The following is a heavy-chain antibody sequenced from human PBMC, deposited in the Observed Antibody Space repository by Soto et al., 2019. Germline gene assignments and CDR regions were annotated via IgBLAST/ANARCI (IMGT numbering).Heavy chain of an antibody. Sequence: EVQLVESGGGLVQPGGSLRLTCVASGFTLRGYWMSWVRQAPGKGLEWVANVNKDGSDERYVDSVKGRFTISRDNAKNSLYLQMNSLRAEDTAVYYCAGGGGNFDQWGQGTLVTVSS. J-gene: IGHJ4*02. CDR3: AGGGGNFDQ. V-gene: IGHV3-7*04. CDR1: GFTLRGYW. CDR2: VNKDGSDE. D-gene: IGHD3-16*01.